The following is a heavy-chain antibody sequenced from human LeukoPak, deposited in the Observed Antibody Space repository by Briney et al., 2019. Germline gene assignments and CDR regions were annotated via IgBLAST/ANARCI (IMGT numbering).Heavy chain of an antibody. D-gene: IGHD2-15*01. CDR1: GFTFSTYW. CDR3: GCSGGSSPGY. V-gene: IGHV3-74*01. Sequence: PGGSLRLSCLASGFTFSTYWMHWVRQAPGKGLMWVSRINTDVNTNYADSVKGRFTISRDNAKNTLYLQMNSLRAEDTAVYYCGCSGGSSPGYWGPGTLAIVSS. J-gene: IGHJ4*02. CDR2: INTDVNT.